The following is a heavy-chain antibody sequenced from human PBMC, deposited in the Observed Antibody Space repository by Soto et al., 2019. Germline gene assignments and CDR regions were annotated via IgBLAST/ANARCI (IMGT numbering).Heavy chain of an antibody. V-gene: IGHV3-74*02. J-gene: IGHJ6*03. CDR3: ARGDCVGSTCYSLAGSFYYYMDV. D-gene: IGHD2-15*01. CDR1: GFTFSNYW. Sequence: EVQLVESGGGLVQPGGSLRLSCAASGFTFSNYWMYWVRQAPGKGLEWVSRINSDGSVSSYADSVKGRLTISRDNVKNTLYLQMDRRRAEDTAVYYCARGDCVGSTCYSLAGSFYYYMDVWGKGTTVTVFS. CDR2: INSDGSVS.